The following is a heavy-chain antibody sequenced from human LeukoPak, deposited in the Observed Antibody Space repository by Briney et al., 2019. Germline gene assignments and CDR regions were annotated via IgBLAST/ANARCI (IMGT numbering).Heavy chain of an antibody. Sequence: PGGSLRLSCAASGFTFSSYAMSWVRQAPGKGLEWVSAISGSGGSTYYADSVKGRFTISRDNSKNTLYLQMNSLRAEGTAVYYCANPYSSSWSFYYYGMDVWGQGTTVTVSS. V-gene: IGHV3-23*01. CDR3: ANPYSSSWSFYYYGMDV. D-gene: IGHD6-13*01. J-gene: IGHJ6*02. CDR1: GFTFSSYA. CDR2: ISGSGGST.